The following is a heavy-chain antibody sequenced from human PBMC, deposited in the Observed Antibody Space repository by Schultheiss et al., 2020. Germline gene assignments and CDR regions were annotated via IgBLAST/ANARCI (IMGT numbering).Heavy chain of an antibody. CDR2: IYTSGST. Sequence: GSLRLSCAASGFTFSSYWMSWVRQAPGKGLEWIGRIYTSGSTNYNPSLKSRVTISVDTSKNQFSLKLSSVTAADTAVYYCARGYSSSWYRGDWFDPWGQGTLVTVSS. D-gene: IGHD6-13*01. J-gene: IGHJ5*02. CDR1: GFTFSSYW. V-gene: IGHV4-4*08. CDR3: ARGYSSSWYRGDWFDP.